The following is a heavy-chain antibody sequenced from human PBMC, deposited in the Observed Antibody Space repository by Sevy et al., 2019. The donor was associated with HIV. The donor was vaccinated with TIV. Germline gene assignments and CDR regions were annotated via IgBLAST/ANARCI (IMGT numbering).Heavy chain of an antibody. Sequence: SETLSLTCTVSGGSISSFYWSWIRQPPGKGLEWIGYVYYSGRTYYNPSLKSRVTISRDTSKNQFSLRLSSVTAADTAVYYCARRDDSTGYYRTDAFDIWGQGTMVTVSS. CDR2: VYYSGRT. V-gene: IGHV4-59*12. D-gene: IGHD3-22*01. J-gene: IGHJ3*02. CDR1: GGSISSFY. CDR3: ARRDDSTGYYRTDAFDI.